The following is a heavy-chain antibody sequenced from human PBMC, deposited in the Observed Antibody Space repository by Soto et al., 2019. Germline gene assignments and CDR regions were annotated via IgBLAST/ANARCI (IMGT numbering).Heavy chain of an antibody. Sequence: EVQLLESGGGLVQPGGSLRLSCAASGFTFSSYAMSWVRQAPGKGLEWVSAISGSGGSTYYADSVKGRFTISRDNSKNTRYLQMNSLRAEDTAVYYCAKGGVGATRFFDYWGQGTLVTVSS. CDR2: ISGSGGST. D-gene: IGHD1-26*01. CDR3: AKGGVGATRFFDY. J-gene: IGHJ4*02. CDR1: GFTFSSYA. V-gene: IGHV3-23*01.